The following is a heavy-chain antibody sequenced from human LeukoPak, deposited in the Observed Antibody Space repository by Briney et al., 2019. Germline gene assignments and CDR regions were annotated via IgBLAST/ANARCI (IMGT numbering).Heavy chain of an antibody. CDR1: GYTFTSYY. CDR3: ATPTPPLGYCSSTSCYFQRDYYYMDV. CDR2: INPSGGST. V-gene: IGHV1-46*01. J-gene: IGHJ6*03. D-gene: IGHD2-2*01. Sequence: ASVKVSCKASGYTFTSYYMRWVRQAPGQGLEWMGIINPSGGSTSYAQEFQGRVTMTRDMSTSTVYMELSSLRSEDTAVYYCATPTPPLGYCSSTSCYFQRDYYYMDVWGKGTTVTVSS.